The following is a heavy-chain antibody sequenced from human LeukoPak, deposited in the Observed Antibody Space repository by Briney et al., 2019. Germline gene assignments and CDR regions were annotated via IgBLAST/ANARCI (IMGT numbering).Heavy chain of an antibody. Sequence: SETLSLTCAVYGGSFSGYYWSWIRQPPGKGLEWIGEINHSGSTNYNPSLKSRVTISVDTSKSQFSLKLSSVTAADTAVYYCARGSSGYYPLDYWGQGTLVTVSS. D-gene: IGHD3-22*01. CDR2: INHSGST. J-gene: IGHJ4*02. V-gene: IGHV4-34*01. CDR1: GGSFSGYY. CDR3: ARGSSGYYPLDY.